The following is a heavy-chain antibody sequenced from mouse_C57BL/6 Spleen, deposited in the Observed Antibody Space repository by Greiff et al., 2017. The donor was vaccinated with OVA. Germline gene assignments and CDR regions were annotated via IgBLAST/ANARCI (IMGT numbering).Heavy chain of an antibody. CDR1: GYTFTSYW. D-gene: IGHD2-5*01. Sequence: QVQLQQPGAELVKPGASVKMSCKASGYTFTSYWITWVKQRPGQGLEWIGDIYPGSGSTNYNEKFKSKATLTVDTSSSTAYMQLSGLTSEDSAVYYCARTDYSNLYYFDYWGQGTTLTVSS. CDR3: ARTDYSNLYYFDY. CDR2: IYPGSGST. V-gene: IGHV1-55*01. J-gene: IGHJ2*01.